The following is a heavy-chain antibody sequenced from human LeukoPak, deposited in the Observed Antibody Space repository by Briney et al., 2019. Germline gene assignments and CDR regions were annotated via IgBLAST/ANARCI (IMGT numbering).Heavy chain of an antibody. CDR1: GFSFSMYT. J-gene: IGHJ4*02. Sequence: PGGSLRLSCVASGFSFSMYTMNWVRQAPGKGLEWVSGIGGSGGSTYYADSVKGRFTISRDNSKNSLYLQMNSQRAEDTAVYYCARSPGPYDYWGQGTLVTVSS. CDR3: ARSPGPYDY. V-gene: IGHV3-23*01. CDR2: IGGSGGST.